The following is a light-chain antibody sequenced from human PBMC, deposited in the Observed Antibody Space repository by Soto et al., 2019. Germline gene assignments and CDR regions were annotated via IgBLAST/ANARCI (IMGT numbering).Light chain of an antibody. Sequence: QSVLTQPPSVSGAPGQRVTISCTGSSSNIGACYDVHWYQQLPGTAPKLLIYGNSNRPSGVPDRFSGSKSGNSASLAITGLQAEDEADYYCQSYESGRSGVVFGGGTKLTVL. V-gene: IGLV1-40*01. CDR1: SSNIGACYD. J-gene: IGLJ2*01. CDR3: QSYESGRSGVV. CDR2: GNS.